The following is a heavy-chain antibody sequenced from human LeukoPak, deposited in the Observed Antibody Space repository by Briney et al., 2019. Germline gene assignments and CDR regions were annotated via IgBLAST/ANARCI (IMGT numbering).Heavy chain of an antibody. Sequence: GGSLRLSCVASGFTFSSYEMNWVRQAPGKGLEWVSYISSSGSTIYYADSVKGRFTISRDNAKNSLYLQMNSLRAEDTAVYYCARESYDSSGYYIFFDYWGQGTLVTVSS. CDR2: ISSSGSTI. V-gene: IGHV3-48*03. CDR3: ARESYDSSGYYIFFDY. CDR1: GFTFSSYE. J-gene: IGHJ4*02. D-gene: IGHD3-22*01.